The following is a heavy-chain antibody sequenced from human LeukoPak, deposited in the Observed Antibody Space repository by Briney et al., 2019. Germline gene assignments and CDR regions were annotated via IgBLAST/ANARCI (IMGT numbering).Heavy chain of an antibody. V-gene: IGHV3-7*04. CDR2: INKDGSEE. CDR1: GFTLNSYL. CDR3: ARAYYDSSGPSLYYYYYMDV. D-gene: IGHD3-22*01. J-gene: IGHJ6*03. Sequence: GGSLRLSCAASGFTLNSYLMSWVRQAPGRGLEWVANINKDGSEENYLDSVKGRFTVSRDNAKNSLYLQMNSLRAEDTAVYYCARAYYDSSGPSLYYYYYMDVWGKGTTVTVSS.